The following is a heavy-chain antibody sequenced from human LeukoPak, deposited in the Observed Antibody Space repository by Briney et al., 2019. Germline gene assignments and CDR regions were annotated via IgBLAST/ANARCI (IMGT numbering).Heavy chain of an antibody. J-gene: IGHJ4*02. V-gene: IGHV3-23*01. CDR2: VSGSGATT. CDR1: GFTFSSFA. CDR3: ARDAEDSSGGAPKGYFDY. D-gene: IGHD6-19*01. Sequence: GGSLRLSCAASGFTFSSFAMSWVRQAPGKGLEWVSGVSGSGATTDYADSVKGRFTIYRDNSKNTLYLQMNSLRAEDTAVYYCARDAEDSSGGAPKGYFDYWGQGTLVTVSS.